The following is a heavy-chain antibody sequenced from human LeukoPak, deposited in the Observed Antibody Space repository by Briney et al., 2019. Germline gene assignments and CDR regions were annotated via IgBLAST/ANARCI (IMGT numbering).Heavy chain of an antibody. J-gene: IGHJ4*02. Sequence: ASVKVSCKASGGTFSSYAISWVRQAPGQGLEWMGGIIPIFGTANYAQKFQGRVTITADESTSTACMELSSLRSEDTAVYYCARGEGYYGSLPLGYWGQGTLVTVSS. CDR2: IIPIFGTA. V-gene: IGHV1-69*01. D-gene: IGHD5-24*01. CDR1: GGTFSSYA. CDR3: ARGEGYYGSLPLGY.